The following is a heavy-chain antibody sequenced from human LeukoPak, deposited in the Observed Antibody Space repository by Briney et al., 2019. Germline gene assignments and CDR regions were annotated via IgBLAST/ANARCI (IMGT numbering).Heavy chain of an antibody. CDR1: GFTFSSYA. Sequence: PGGSLRLSCAASGFTFSSYAMSWVRQAPGKGLEWVSSISGSGGSTYHADSVKGRFTISRDNSKNTLYLQMNSLRAEDTAVYYCPKDHYTNGVYYIFDYWGQGTLVTVSS. D-gene: IGHD2-8*01. CDR3: PKDHYTNGVYYIFDY. J-gene: IGHJ4*02. V-gene: IGHV3-23*01. CDR2: ISGSGGST.